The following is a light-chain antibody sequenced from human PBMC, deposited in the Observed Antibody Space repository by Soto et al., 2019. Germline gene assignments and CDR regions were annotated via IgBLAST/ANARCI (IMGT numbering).Light chain of an antibody. J-gene: IGLJ2*01. CDR3: QVWDTNSGAV. CDR1: NLQTKN. Sequence: SSELTQPPSVSVAPGQTAIITCGGANLQTKNVHWYQQRPGQAPVLVIYDDKKRPSGIPERFSGSSSGNLATLTLIRVESRDEADYYCQVWDTNSGAVFGGGTKLTVL. CDR2: DDK. V-gene: IGLV3-21*02.